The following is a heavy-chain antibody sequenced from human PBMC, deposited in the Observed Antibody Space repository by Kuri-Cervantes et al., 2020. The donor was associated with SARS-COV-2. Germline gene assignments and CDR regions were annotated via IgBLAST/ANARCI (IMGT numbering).Heavy chain of an antibody. CDR2: ISYDGSDK. V-gene: IGHV3-30*03. CDR1: GFTFSNFG. Sequence: GGSLRLSCAASGFTFSNFGMHWVRQAPGKGLEWVTLISYDGSDKYYADSVKGRFTISRGNSKSTLFLQMNSLRAEDTAVYYCARAGGSGGTSNYYYYMDVWGKGTTVTVSS. J-gene: IGHJ6*03. CDR3: ARAGGSGGTSNYYYYMDV. D-gene: IGHD2-15*01.